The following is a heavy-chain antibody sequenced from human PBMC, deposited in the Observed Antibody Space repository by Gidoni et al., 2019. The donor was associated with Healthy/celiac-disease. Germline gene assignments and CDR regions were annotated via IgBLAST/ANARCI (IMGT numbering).Heavy chain of an antibody. Sequence: EVQLVESGGGLVQPGGSLRLSCAASGFTFSSYSMNWVRQAPGKGLEWVSYISSSSSTIYYADSVKGRFTISRDNAKNSLYLQMNSLRAEDTAVYYCARELACSTSCYYLDYGMDVWGQGTTVTVSS. J-gene: IGHJ6*02. CDR3: ARELACSTSCYYLDYGMDV. D-gene: IGHD2-2*01. CDR2: ISSSSSTI. CDR1: GFTFSSYS. V-gene: IGHV3-48*01.